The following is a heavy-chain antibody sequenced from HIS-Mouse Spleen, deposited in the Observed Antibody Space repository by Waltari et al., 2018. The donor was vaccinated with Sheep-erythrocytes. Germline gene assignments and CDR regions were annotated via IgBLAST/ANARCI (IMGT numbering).Heavy chain of an antibody. D-gene: IGHD5-12*01. CDR2: IILIHGIA. V-gene: IGHV1-69*04. J-gene: IGHJ3*02. CDR1: GGTFSSYA. CDR3: ASFCPTVEMATISAFDI. Sequence: QVQLVQSGAEVKKPGSSVKVSCKASGGTFSSYAISWVRQAPGQGLEWMGRIILIHGIANYEQKFQGRVTITADKSTSTAYMELSSLRSEDTAVYYCASFCPTVEMATISAFDIWGQGTMVTVSS.